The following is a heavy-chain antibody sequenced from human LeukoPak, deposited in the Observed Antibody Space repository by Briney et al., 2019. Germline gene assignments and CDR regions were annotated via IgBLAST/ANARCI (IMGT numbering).Heavy chain of an antibody. Sequence: ASVKVSCKASGGTFSSYAISWVRQAPGQGLEWVGRIIPILGIANYAQKFQGRVTITADKSTSTAYMELSSLRSEDTAVYYCAREYCSGGSCSDYWGQGTLVTVSS. CDR1: GGTFSSYA. V-gene: IGHV1-69*04. CDR3: AREYCSGGSCSDY. CDR2: IIPILGIA. J-gene: IGHJ4*02. D-gene: IGHD2-15*01.